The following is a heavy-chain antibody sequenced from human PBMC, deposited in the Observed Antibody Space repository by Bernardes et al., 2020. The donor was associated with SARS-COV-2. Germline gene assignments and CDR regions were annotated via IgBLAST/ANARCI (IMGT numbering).Heavy chain of an antibody. CDR2: ISYDGSNK. V-gene: IGHV3-30-3*01. Sequence: GGSLRLSCAASGFTFSSYAMNWVRQAPGKGLEWVAVISYDGSNKYSADSVKGRFTISRDNSKNTLYLQLNSLRPDDTAVYYCARPRGYSGYDPFDSWGQGTLVTVSS. CDR3: ARPRGYSGYDPFDS. CDR1: GFTFSSYA. D-gene: IGHD5-12*01. J-gene: IGHJ4*02.